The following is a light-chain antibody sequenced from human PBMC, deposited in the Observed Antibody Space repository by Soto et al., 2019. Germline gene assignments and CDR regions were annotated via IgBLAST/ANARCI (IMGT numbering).Light chain of an antibody. Sequence: QSALTQPPSASGAPGQSVTISCTGTSSDVGAYNYVSWYQQHPGKAPKLMIYEVIKRPSGVPDRFSGSKSGNTASLTDSGLRAEDEADYYCRSYAGSNNSIFGTGTKVTVL. CDR3: RSYAGSNNSI. J-gene: IGLJ1*01. CDR2: EVI. V-gene: IGLV2-8*01. CDR1: SSDVGAYNY.